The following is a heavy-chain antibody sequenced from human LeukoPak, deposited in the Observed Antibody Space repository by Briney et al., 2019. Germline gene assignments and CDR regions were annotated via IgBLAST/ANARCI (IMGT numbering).Heavy chain of an antibody. CDR1: GYSFTSHY. CDR3: ARSSGWKYNIDY. V-gene: IGHV1-2*02. D-gene: IGHD6-19*01. Sequence: ASVKVSCKASGYSFTSHYMHWVRQAPGQGLEWMGWINPNSGGTNYAQKFQGRVTMTRDTSISTAYMELSRLRSDDTAMYYCARSSGWKYNIDYWGQGTLVTVSS. CDR2: INPNSGGT. J-gene: IGHJ4*02.